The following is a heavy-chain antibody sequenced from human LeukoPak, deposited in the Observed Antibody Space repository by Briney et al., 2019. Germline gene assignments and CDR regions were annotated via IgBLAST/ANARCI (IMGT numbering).Heavy chain of an antibody. V-gene: IGHV4-59*01. J-gene: IGHJ4*02. D-gene: IGHD4-17*01. CDR2: IYYSGST. CDR1: GASISSYY. CDR3: ARVAFVMTTVTTLYYFDY. Sequence: KPSDTLSLTCTVSGASISSYYWSWIRQPPGKGLEWIGYIYYSGSTNYNPSLKSRVTISVDTSKNQFSLKLSSVTAADTAVYYCARVAFVMTTVTTLYYFDYWGQGTLVTVSS.